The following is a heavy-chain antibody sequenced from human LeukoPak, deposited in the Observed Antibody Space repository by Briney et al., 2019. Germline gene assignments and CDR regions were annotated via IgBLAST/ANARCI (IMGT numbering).Heavy chain of an antibody. V-gene: IGHV1-2*02. CDR3: ARVYDFWSGYYLRY. Sequence: ASVKVSCKASGYTFTGYYMHWVRQAPGQGLEWMGWINPNSGGTNYAQKFQGRVTMTRDTSISTAYMELSRLRSDDTAVYYCARVYDFWSGYYLRYWGQGTLVTVSS. CDR1: GYTFTGYY. D-gene: IGHD3-3*01. J-gene: IGHJ4*02. CDR2: INPNSGGT.